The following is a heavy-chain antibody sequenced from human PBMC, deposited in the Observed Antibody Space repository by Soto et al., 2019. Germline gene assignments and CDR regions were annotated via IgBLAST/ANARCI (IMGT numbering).Heavy chain of an antibody. CDR1: GFSFRIYA. CDR3: AKDLRPDGRYDLDS. V-gene: IGHV3-23*01. J-gene: IGHJ4*02. CDR2: MVGDGSSW. Sequence: EVQLLESGGSLAQPGGSLRLSCAASGFSFRIYAMNWVRQAPGKGLEWVSVMVGDGSSWDYADSVRGRFTISRDNSKNTLYLQMNNLRAEDTAVYYCAKDLRPDGRYDLDSWGQGTLVIVSS. D-gene: IGHD1-26*01.